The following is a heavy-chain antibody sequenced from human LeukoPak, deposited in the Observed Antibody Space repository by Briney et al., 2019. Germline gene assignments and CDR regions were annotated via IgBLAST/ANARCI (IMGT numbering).Heavy chain of an antibody. Sequence: ASVKVSCKASGFGFSTYDINWVRQAAGQGLEWMRWINPKSNNTGFAQRIQGRVTMTTNTSINIAYMELGSLTSEDTAVYFCARGRGFLPAASPFDYWGQGTLVTVSS. CDR3: ARGRGFLPAASPFDY. CDR1: GFGFSTYD. D-gene: IGHD2-2*01. V-gene: IGHV1-8*01. J-gene: IGHJ4*02. CDR2: INPKSNNT.